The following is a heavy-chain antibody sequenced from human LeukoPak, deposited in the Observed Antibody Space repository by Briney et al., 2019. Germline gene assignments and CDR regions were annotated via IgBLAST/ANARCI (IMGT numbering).Heavy chain of an antibody. Sequence: ASVKVSCKASGYTFTDYYMHWVRQAPGQGLEWMGWINPNSGGTNFAQKFQGRVAMTRDTSISTACMELGSLRSDDTAVYYCARARWQLAPYFDSWGQGTLVTVSS. CDR1: GYTFTDYY. CDR2: INPNSGGT. CDR3: ARARWQLAPYFDS. J-gene: IGHJ4*02. V-gene: IGHV1-2*02. D-gene: IGHD5-24*01.